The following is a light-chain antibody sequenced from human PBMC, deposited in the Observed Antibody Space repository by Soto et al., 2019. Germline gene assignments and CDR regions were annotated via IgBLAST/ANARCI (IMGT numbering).Light chain of an antibody. CDR2: EVS. CDR1: SSDVGGYNY. Sequence: QSALTQPPSASGSPGQSVTISCTGTSSDVGGYNYVSWYQQRPGKAPKLMIYEVSKRPSGVPDRFSGSKSGNTASLTVSGLQAEDEADYYCAAWDDSLTGVVFGGGTKVTVL. CDR3: AAWDDSLTGVV. J-gene: IGLJ2*01. V-gene: IGLV2-8*01.